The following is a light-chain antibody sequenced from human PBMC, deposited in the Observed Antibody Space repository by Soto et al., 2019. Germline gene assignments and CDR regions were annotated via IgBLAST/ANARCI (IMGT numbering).Light chain of an antibody. Sequence: QSVLTQPASVSGSPGQSITISCTGTISDIGGYNFISWYQHHPGKAPKLVIYDVNNRPSGISYRFSGSKSGNTASLTISGIQAEDEADYYCASYTRTTTLVFGGGTKLTV. J-gene: IGLJ2*01. CDR1: ISDIGGYNF. V-gene: IGLV2-14*01. CDR3: ASYTRTTTLV. CDR2: DVN.